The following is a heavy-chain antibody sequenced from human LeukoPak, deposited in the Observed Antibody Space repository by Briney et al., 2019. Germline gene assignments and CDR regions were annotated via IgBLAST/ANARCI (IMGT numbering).Heavy chain of an antibody. CDR2: ISGSGGRT. CDR3: AKDSEIAAAGSYWYFDL. Sequence: GGSLRLSCAASGFTFSSYAMSWVRQAPGKGLEWVSGISGSGGRTHYADSVKGRFTISRDTSKNTLYLQMNSLGAEDTAVYYCAKDSEIAAAGSYWYFDLWGRGTLVTVSS. D-gene: IGHD6-13*01. CDR1: GFTFSSYA. J-gene: IGHJ2*01. V-gene: IGHV3-23*01.